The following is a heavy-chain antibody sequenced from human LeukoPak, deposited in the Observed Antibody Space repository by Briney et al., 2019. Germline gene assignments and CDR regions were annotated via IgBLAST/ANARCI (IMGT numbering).Heavy chain of an antibody. CDR1: GGSISSGSCY. D-gene: IGHD5-18*01. CDR2: IYTSGST. J-gene: IGHJ6*03. V-gene: IGHV4-61*09. Sequence: SETLSLTCTVSGGSISSGSCYWSWIRQPAGKGLEWIGHIYTSGSTNYNPSLKSRVTISVDTSKNQFSLKLSSVTAADTAVYYCARELYSYGYYYYYYYMDVWGKGTTVTISS. CDR3: ARELYSYGYYYYYYYMDV.